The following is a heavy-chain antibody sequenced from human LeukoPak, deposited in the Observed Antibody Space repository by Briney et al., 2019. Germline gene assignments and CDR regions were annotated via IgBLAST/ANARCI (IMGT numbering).Heavy chain of an antibody. J-gene: IGHJ4*02. D-gene: IGHD1-1*01. Sequence: GGSLRLSCAASGFTFSNYWMGWVRQAPGKGLEWVANINQDGSEKYYVDSVKGRFTISRDNSKNTLYLQMNSLRAEDTAVYYCARDLTGTTYLDYWGQGTLVTVSS. CDR3: ARDLTGTTYLDY. V-gene: IGHV3-7*01. CDR1: GFTFSNYW. CDR2: INQDGSEK.